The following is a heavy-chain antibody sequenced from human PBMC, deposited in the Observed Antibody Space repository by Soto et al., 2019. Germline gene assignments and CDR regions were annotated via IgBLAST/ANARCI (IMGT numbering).Heavy chain of an antibody. CDR1: GGTFSSYT. D-gene: IGHD1-20*01. J-gene: IGHJ6*03. Sequence: QVQLVQSGAEVKKPGSSVKVSCKASGGTFSSYTISWVRQAPGQGLEWMGRIIPILGIANYAQKFQGRVTITADKSTSKAYMELSSLRSEDTAVYYCARGIGYNSNSYYYYMDVWGKGTTVTVSS. CDR3: ARGIGYNSNSYYYYMDV. V-gene: IGHV1-69*02. CDR2: IIPILGIA.